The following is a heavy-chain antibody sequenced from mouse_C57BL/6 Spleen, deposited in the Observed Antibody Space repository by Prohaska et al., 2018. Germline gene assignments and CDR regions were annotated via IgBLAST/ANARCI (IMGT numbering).Heavy chain of an antibody. Sequence: GAELVRPGASVTLSCKASGYTFTDYEMHWVKQTPVHGLEWIGAIDPETGGTAYNQKFKGKAILTADKSSSTAYMELRSLTSEDSAVYYCTRYDGFAYWGQGTLVTVSA. CDR2: IDPETGGT. CDR3: TRYDGFAY. D-gene: IGHD2-3*01. J-gene: IGHJ3*01. CDR1: GYTFTDYE. V-gene: IGHV1-15*01.